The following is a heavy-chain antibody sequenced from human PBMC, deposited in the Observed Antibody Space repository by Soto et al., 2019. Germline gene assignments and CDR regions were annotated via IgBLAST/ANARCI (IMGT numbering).Heavy chain of an antibody. J-gene: IGHJ4*02. CDR1: GLTFSNYA. V-gene: IGHV3-30*18. CDR2: ISYDGTDK. D-gene: IGHD3-3*01. CDR3: AKDLGHHQTIDY. Sequence: GGSLRLSCAASGLTFSNYAMHWVRQAPGKGLEWVAFISYDGTDKYYADSVKGRFTVSRDNSQNTLYLQMNSLRVDDTAVYYCAKDLGHHQTIDYWGQGTRVTVSS.